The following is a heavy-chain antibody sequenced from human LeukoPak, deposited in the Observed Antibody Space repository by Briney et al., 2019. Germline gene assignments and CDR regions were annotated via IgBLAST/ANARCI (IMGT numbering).Heavy chain of an antibody. CDR1: GFTFSSFE. CDR2: ISSSGSTI. CDR3: ARDLEAANTYYFDY. V-gene: IGHV3-48*03. J-gene: IGHJ4*02. D-gene: IGHD6-13*01. Sequence: QPGGSLRLSCAASGFTFSSFEMNWVRQAPGKGLEWVSYISSSGSTIYYADSVKGRFTISRDNAKNSLYLQMNSLRAEDTAVYYCARDLEAANTYYFDYWGQGTMVTVSS.